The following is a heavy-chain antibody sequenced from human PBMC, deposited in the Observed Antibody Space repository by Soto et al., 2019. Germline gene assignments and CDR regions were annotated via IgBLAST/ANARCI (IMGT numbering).Heavy chain of an antibody. Sequence: SLRLSCAASGFTFSSYSMNWVRQAPGKGLEWVSYISSSSSTIYYADSVKGRFTISRDNAKNSLYLQMNSLRDEDTAVYYCAREGGYDAEYYYYGMDVWGQGTTVTVSS. V-gene: IGHV3-48*02. CDR1: GFTFSSYS. CDR2: ISSSSSTI. CDR3: AREGGYDAEYYYYGMDV. J-gene: IGHJ6*02. D-gene: IGHD5-12*01.